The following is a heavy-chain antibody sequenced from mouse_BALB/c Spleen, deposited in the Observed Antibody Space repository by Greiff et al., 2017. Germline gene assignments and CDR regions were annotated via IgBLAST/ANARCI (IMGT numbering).Heavy chain of an antibody. Sequence: QVHVKQSGAELARPGASVKMSCKASGYTFTSYTMHWVKQRPGQGLEWIGYINPSSGYTNYNQKFKDKATLTADKSSSTAYMQLSSLTSEDSAVYYCARGDYGNYPYWGQGTTLTVSS. CDR2: INPSSGYT. CDR1: GYTFTSYT. D-gene: IGHD2-1*01. CDR3: ARGDYGNYPY. V-gene: IGHV1-4*01. J-gene: IGHJ2*01.